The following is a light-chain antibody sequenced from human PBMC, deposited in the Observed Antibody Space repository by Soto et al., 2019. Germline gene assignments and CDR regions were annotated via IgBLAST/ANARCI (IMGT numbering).Light chain of an antibody. CDR3: QKYNSARDT. V-gene: IGKV1-27*01. J-gene: IGKJ3*01. Sequence: DIQMTQSPSSLSASVGDRVTITCRASQGISNYLAWYQQKPGKVPKTLIYAASTLPSGVPSRFSGSGSGTDFTITISGLQPEDVATYYCQKYNSARDTFGPGTKVDI. CDR2: AAS. CDR1: QGISNY.